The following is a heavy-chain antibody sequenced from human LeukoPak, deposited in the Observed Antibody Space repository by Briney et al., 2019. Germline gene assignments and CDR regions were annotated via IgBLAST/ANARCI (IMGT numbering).Heavy chain of an antibody. CDR1: GFTFSNYW. Sequence: GGSLRLSCAASGFTFSNYWMSWVRQAPGKGLEWVANIKEDGSEKYYADSVKGRFTNSRDNAKNSLYLQMNSLRAEDTAVYYCASTLCSGDNCYFDYYYYMDVWGKGTTVTISS. D-gene: IGHD2-15*01. V-gene: IGHV3-7*01. CDR2: IKEDGSEK. CDR3: ASTLCSGDNCYFDYYYYMDV. J-gene: IGHJ6*03.